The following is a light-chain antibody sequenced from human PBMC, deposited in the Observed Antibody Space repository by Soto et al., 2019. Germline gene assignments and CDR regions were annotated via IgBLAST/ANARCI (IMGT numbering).Light chain of an antibody. CDR3: QQYYNWWT. CDR1: QSVGSN. V-gene: IGKV3-15*01. Sequence: EIVMTHSPATLSVSPCDRATLSCRASQSVGSNLAWYQQKPGQAPRLLIYGASTRVTGIPARFSGSGSGTEFTLTISSLQSEDFAVYHCQQYYNWWTFGQGTKVDIK. J-gene: IGKJ1*01. CDR2: GAS.